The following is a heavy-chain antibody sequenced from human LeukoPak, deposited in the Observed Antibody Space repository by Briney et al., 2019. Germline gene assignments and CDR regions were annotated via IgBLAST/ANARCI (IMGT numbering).Heavy chain of an antibody. Sequence: SETLSLTCTVSGGSISSSYWSWIRQPPGKGLEWIGYIYYSGSTKYNPSLMSRVTISLDTSKNQFSLMLTSETAADTAVYYCSVGRVWLAFDYWGQGTLVTVSS. CDR1: GGSISSSY. CDR2: IYYSGST. D-gene: IGHD5-18*01. V-gene: IGHV4-59*01. J-gene: IGHJ4*02. CDR3: SVGRVWLAFDY.